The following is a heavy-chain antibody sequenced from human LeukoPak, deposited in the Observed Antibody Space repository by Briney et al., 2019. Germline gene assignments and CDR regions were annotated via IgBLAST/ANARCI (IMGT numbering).Heavy chain of an antibody. V-gene: IGHV3-74*01. D-gene: IGHD6-13*01. J-gene: IGHJ4*02. CDR3: ARGYSSNYRVDY. CDR1: GFTFSNYW. CDR2: INNEESTI. Sequence: GGSLRLSCAVSGFTFSNYWMHWVRQPPGKGLVWVSRINNEESTISYADSVKGRFTVSRDNAKNTLYLQMNSLRDEDTAVYYCARGYSSNYRVDYWGQGALVTVSS.